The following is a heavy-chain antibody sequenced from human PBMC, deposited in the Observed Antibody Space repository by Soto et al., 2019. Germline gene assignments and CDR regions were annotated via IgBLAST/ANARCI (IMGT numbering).Heavy chain of an antibody. D-gene: IGHD6-19*01. Sequence: GGSLRLSCAASGFTFSNYAMTWVRQAPGTGLEWISGISGGSGTIYYADSVKGRFTISRDNAKNTLYLQMHSLRVEDTAVYYCAKHGRFAVARGDWFDPWGQGTLVTVSS. CDR1: GFTFSNYA. J-gene: IGHJ5*02. CDR3: AKHGRFAVARGDWFDP. CDR2: ISGGSGTI. V-gene: IGHV3-23*01.